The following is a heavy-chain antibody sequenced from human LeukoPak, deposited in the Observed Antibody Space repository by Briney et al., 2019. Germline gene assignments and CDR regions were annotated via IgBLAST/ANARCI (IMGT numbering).Heavy chain of an antibody. D-gene: IGHD4-23*01. CDR3: ASSTVVTYE. CDR2: ISYDGSNK. CDR1: GFTFSSYA. J-gene: IGHJ4*02. V-gene: IGHV3-30-3*01. Sequence: PGGSLRLSCAASGFTFSSYAMHWARQAPGKGLEWVAVISYDGSNKYYADSVKGRFTISRDNSKNTLYLQMNSLRAEDTAVYYCASSTVVTYEWGQGTLVTVSS.